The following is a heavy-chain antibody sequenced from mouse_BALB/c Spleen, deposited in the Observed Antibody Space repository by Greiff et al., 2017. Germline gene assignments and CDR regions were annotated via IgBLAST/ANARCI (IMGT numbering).Heavy chain of an antibody. CDR3: ARGVYRYVFDV. D-gene: IGHD2-14*01. CDR1: GFTFSSYT. V-gene: IGHV5-12-2*01. Sequence: EVKVEESGGGLVKPGGSLKLSCAASGFTFSSYTMSWVRQTPEKRLEWVAYISNGGGSTYSPDTVGGRFTISRDNAKNTLYLQMSSLTSEDTAMYYCARGVYRYVFDVWGAGTTVTVSS. CDR2: ISNGGGST. J-gene: IGHJ1*01.